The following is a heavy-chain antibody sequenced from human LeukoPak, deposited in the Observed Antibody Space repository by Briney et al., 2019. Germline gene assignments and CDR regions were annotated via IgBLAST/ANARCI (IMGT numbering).Heavy chain of an antibody. CDR2: ISNSGGST. Sequence: GGSLRLSCAASGLTFTTYAMSWVRQAPGRGLEWVSAISNSGGSTYYADSVKGRFTISRDNSKNTLYLQINSLRAEDTAIYYCARRGYGSGSYYFDYWGQRTLVTVSS. J-gene: IGHJ4*02. D-gene: IGHD3-10*01. CDR3: ARRGYGSGSYYFDY. V-gene: IGHV3-23*01. CDR1: GLTFTTYA.